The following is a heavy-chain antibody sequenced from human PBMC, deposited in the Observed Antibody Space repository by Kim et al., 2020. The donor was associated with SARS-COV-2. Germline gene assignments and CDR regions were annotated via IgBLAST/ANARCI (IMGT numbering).Heavy chain of an antibody. V-gene: IGHV6-1*01. J-gene: IGHJ3*02. CDR3: ARDPTSKVRGAFDI. Sequence: AVSVKSPITINPDTSTNQFSLQLNSVTPEDTAVYYCARDPTSKVRGAFDIWGQGTVVTVSS.